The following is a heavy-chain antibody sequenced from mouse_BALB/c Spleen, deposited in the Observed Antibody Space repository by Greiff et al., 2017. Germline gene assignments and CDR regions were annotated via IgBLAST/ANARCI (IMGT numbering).Heavy chain of an antibody. Sequence: EVQLQQSGPGLVKPSQSLSLTCSVTGYSITSGYYWNWIRQFPGNKLEWMGYISYDGSNNYNPSLKNRNSITRDTSKNQFFLKLNSVTTEDTATYYCAREGDYYGSKKGYAMDYWGQGTSVTVSS. CDR2: ISYDGSN. J-gene: IGHJ4*01. V-gene: IGHV3-6*02. CDR3: AREGDYYGSKKGYAMDY. CDR1: GYSITSGYY. D-gene: IGHD1-1*01.